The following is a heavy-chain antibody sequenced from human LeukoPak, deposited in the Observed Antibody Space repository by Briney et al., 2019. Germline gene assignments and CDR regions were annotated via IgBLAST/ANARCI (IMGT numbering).Heavy chain of an antibody. CDR1: GGSINTYY. CDR2: VSYSGGT. V-gene: IGHV4-59*01. D-gene: IGHD3-10*01. J-gene: IGHJ4*02. Sequence: SQTLSLTCTVSGGSINTYYWSWIRQPPGKGLEWIGDVSYSGGTTYSPSLKSRVTILLDTSKKEFSLNLSSVTAADTAVYYCARTLRGLYYGSASLDCWGQGTLVTVSS. CDR3: ARTLRGLYYGSASLDC.